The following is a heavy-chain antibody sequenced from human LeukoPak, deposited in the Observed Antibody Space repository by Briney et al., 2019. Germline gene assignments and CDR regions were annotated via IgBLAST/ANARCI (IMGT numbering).Heavy chain of an antibody. CDR2: IKSKTDGGTT. Sequence: GGSLRLSCAASGFTFSNAWMSWVRQAPGKGLEWVGRIKSKTDGGTTDYAAPVKGRFTISRDDSKNTLYLQMNSLKTGDTAVYYCTTDYWQMEGSLDYWGQGTLVTVSS. CDR3: TTDYWQMEGSLDY. D-gene: IGHD5-24*01. J-gene: IGHJ4*02. V-gene: IGHV3-15*01. CDR1: GFTFSNAW.